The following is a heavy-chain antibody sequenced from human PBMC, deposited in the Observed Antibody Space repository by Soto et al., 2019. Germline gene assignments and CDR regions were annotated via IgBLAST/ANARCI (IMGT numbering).Heavy chain of an antibody. Sequence: QVQLVQSGAEVKKPGASVKVSCKASGYTFTSYAMHWVRQAPGQRLEWMGWINAGNGNTKYSQKFQGRVTITRDTSASTAYMELSSLRSEDTAVYYCARGNDYGGYGPPGGNWGQGTLVTVSS. J-gene: IGHJ4*02. V-gene: IGHV1-3*01. CDR1: GYTFTSYA. D-gene: IGHD4-17*01. CDR2: INAGNGNT. CDR3: ARGNDYGGYGPPGGN.